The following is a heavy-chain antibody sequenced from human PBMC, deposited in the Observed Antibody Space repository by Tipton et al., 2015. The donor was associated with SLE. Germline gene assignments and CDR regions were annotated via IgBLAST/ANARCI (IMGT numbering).Heavy chain of an antibody. CDR2: IYYSGST. CDR1: GGSISSSSYY. J-gene: IGHJ4*02. V-gene: IGHV4-39*07. D-gene: IGHD4-23*01. Sequence: LRLSCTVSGGSISSSSYYWGWIRQPPGKGLEWIGSIYYSGSTYYNPSLKSRVTISVDTSKNQFSLKLSSVTAADTAVYYCARGPVAPLWGQGTLVTVSS. CDR3: ARGPVAPL.